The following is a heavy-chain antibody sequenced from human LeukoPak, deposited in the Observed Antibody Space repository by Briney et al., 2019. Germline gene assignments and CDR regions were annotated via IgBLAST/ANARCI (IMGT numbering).Heavy chain of an antibody. J-gene: IGHJ6*02. D-gene: IGHD3-3*01. CDR2: INHSGST. Sequence: SETLSLTCAVYGGSFRGYYWSWIRQPPGKGLEWIGEINHSGSTNYNPSLKSRVTISVDTSKNQFSLKLSSVTAADTAVYYCARGRYYDFWSGYNYYYYGMDVWGQGTTVTVSS. CDR1: GGSFRGYY. CDR3: ARGRYYDFWSGYNYYYYGMDV. V-gene: IGHV4-34*01.